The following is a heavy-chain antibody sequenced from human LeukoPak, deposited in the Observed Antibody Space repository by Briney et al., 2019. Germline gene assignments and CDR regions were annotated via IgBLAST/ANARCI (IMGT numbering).Heavy chain of an antibody. CDR3: ARVINWNPHDSFDI. CDR1: GGSISSGSYY. Sequence: SETLSLTCTVSGGSISSGSYYWSWIRQPAEKGLEWIGRIYTSGSTNYNPSLKSRVTISVDTSKNQFSLKLSSVTAADTAVYYCARVINWNPHDSFDIWGQGTMVTGSS. V-gene: IGHV4-61*02. CDR2: IYTSGST. J-gene: IGHJ3*02. D-gene: IGHD1-20*01.